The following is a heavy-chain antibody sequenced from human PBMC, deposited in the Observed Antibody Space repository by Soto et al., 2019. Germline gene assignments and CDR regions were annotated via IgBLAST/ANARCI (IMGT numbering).Heavy chain of an antibody. V-gene: IGHV4-4*02. D-gene: IGHD2-21*01. J-gene: IGHJ4*02. CDR3: ATVPPRIVVVFADFPT. Sequence: QVQLKQSGPGLVRPSGPLSLTCAVSGTSISRTVWWAWVRQPSGKGLEWIGEIYHTGITKYNPSLKSRVILSVDKSNHPFALELRSLTAADTAVYSGATVPPRIVVVFADFPTWGKGALVTVSS. CDR2: IYHTGIT. CDR1: GTSISRTVW.